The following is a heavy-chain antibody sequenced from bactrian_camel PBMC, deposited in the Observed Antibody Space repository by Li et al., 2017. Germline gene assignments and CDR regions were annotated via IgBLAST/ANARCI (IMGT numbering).Heavy chain of an antibody. Sequence: HVQLVESGGDLVQPGGSLRLSCLASRFTFSTFWMSWVRQPPGKGLEWVATITSDARDTYYADDVKGRFAISRDNAKNTTYLLMNSLKSEDTARYYCTIFDYWGQGTQVTV. V-gene: IGHV3S6*01. CDR1: RFTFSTFW. J-gene: IGHJ4*01. CDR3: TIFDY. CDR2: ITSDARDT.